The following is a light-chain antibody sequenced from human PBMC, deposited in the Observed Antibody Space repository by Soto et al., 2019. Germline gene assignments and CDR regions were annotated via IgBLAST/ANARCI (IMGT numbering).Light chain of an antibody. CDR2: KVS. CDR3: CSYTRSYTWV. J-gene: IGLJ3*02. V-gene: IGLV2-14*01. CDR1: SSDVGDGDF. Sequence: QSALTQPASVSGSPRQSITISCTGTSSDVGDGDFVSWYQQRPGNAPKLMIYKVSNRPSGVSNRFSGSKSGNTASLTISGLQGEDEAYYYCCSYTRSYTWVFGGGTKLTVL.